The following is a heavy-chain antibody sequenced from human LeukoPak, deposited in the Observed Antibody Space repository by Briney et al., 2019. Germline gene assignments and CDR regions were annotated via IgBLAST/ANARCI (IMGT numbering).Heavy chain of an antibody. CDR1: GFTFSSYS. CDR3: AKDQDYYDSSGSSFPVY. V-gene: IGHV3-21*04. D-gene: IGHD3-22*01. J-gene: IGHJ4*02. CDR2: ISSSSSYI. Sequence: PGGSLRLSCAASGFTFSSYSMNWVRQAPGKGLEWVSSISSSSSYIYYADSVKGRFTISRDNAKNSLYLQMNSLRAEDTAVYYCAKDQDYYDSSGSSFPVYWGQGTLVTVSS.